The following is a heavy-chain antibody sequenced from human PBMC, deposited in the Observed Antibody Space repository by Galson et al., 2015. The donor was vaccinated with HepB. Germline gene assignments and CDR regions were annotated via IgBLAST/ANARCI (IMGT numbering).Heavy chain of an antibody. D-gene: IGHD4-17*01. V-gene: IGHV3-23*01. J-gene: IGHJ4*02. CDR3: AKRPPRSTVTNREHFDY. CDR1: GFAFSSYA. CDR2: ISGSGGTT. Sequence: SLRLSCAASGFAFSSYAMSWVRQAPGKGLEWVSAISGSGGTTYHADSVKGRFTISRDNSKNTVYLQMNSLRAEDTAVYYCAKRPPRSTVTNREHFDYWGQGTLVTVSS.